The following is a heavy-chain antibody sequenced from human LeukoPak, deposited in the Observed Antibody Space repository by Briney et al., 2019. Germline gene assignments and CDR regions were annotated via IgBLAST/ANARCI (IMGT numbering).Heavy chain of an antibody. CDR3: ARAWKYSYGVFFDY. CDR1: GFTVSSNY. V-gene: IGHV3-66*01. Sequence: GGSLRLSCAASGFTVSSNYMSWVRQAPGKGLEWVSVIYSGGSTYYADSVKGRFTISRDNSKNTLYLQMNSLRAEDTAVYYCARAWKYSYGVFFDYWGQGTLVTVSS. CDR2: IYSGGST. J-gene: IGHJ4*02. D-gene: IGHD5-18*01.